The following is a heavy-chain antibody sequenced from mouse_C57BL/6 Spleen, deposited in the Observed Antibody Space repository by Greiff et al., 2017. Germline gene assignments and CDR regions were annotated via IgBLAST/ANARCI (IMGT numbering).Heavy chain of an antibody. CDR1: GFNIKDYY. CDR3: ARSQIYPDWYFDV. CDR2: IDPEDGET. Sequence: VQLQQSGAELVKPGASVTLSCTASGFNIKDYYMHWVKQRPEQGLEWIGRIDPEDGETKYAPKFQGKATITADTSSNTAYLQLSSLTSEDPAVYYCARSQIYPDWYFDVWGTGTPVTVSS. V-gene: IGHV14-2*01. D-gene: IGHD2-1*01. J-gene: IGHJ1*03.